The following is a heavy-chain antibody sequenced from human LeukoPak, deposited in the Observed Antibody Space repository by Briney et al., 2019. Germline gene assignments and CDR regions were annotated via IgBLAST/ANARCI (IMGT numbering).Heavy chain of an antibody. CDR3: ARGRDVVVVPAALDY. V-gene: IGHV3-20*04. CDR1: GFTFSSYA. CDR2: INWNGGST. Sequence: GGSLRLSCAASGFTFSSYAMSWVRQAPGKGLEWVSSINWNGGSTGYADSVKGRFTISRDNAKKTLHLQMNSLRTEDTALFYCARGRDVVVVPAALDYWGQGTLVTVSS. D-gene: IGHD2-2*01. J-gene: IGHJ4*02.